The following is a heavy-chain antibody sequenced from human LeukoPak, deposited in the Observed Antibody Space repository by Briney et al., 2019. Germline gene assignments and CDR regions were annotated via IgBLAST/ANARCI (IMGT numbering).Heavy chain of an antibody. CDR3: TTVLGDGYSTDD. Sequence: GGSLRLSCAASGFTFSNAWMSWVRQAPGKGLEWLGRIKSKTDDGTTDYAAPVKGRFTISRDDSKNTLYLQMNSLKTEETAVYYCTTVLGDGYSTDDGGQGTLVTVYS. V-gene: IGHV3-15*01. CDR2: IKSKTDDGTT. D-gene: IGHD5-24*01. CDR1: GFTFSNAW. J-gene: IGHJ4*02.